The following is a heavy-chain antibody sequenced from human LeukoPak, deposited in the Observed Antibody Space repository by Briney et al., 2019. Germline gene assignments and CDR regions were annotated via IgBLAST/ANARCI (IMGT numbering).Heavy chain of an antibody. CDR2: ILPVFGTV. CDR1: GGAFSSSA. CDR3: ATNPMTGYHLGDYYYFYMAV. Sequence: SVKVSCKASGGAFSSSAISWVRQAPGQGLEWIGGILPVFGTVNSAQKLQGRVTITKDDSTTTAYMELSSLRSEDTAVYYCATNPMTGYHLGDYYYFYMAVWGKGTTVTVS. D-gene: IGHD1-20*01. J-gene: IGHJ6*03. V-gene: IGHV1-69*05.